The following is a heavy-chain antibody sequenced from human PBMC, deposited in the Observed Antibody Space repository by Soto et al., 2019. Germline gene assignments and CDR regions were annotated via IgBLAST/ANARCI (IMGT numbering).Heavy chain of an antibody. CDR3: ASNDDCSGGSCYAEDYYYYGMDV. J-gene: IGHJ6*02. CDR2: IYHSGST. V-gene: IGHV4-38-2*01. D-gene: IGHD2-15*01. CDR1: GYSISSGYY. Sequence: SETLSLTCAVSGYSISSGYYWGWIRQPPGKGLEWIGSIYHSGSTYYNPSLKSRVTISVDTSKNQFSLKLSSVTAADTAVYYCASNDDCSGGSCYAEDYYYYGMDVWGQGTTVTVSS.